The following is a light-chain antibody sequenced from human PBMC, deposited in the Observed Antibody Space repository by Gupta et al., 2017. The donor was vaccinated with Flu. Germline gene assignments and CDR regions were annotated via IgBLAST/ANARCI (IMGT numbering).Light chain of an antibody. J-gene: IGKJ4*01. CDR1: QNIGSY. CDR2: DAS. Sequence: STGTVSLSPGDRATLSCRASQNIGSYIAWYQQRPGQAPRVLISDASRSSDVPARFTGSGSGTDFTLTISSLEPEDFAVYYCQQRFNWPLTFGGGT. CDR3: QQRFNWPLT. V-gene: IGKV3-11*01.